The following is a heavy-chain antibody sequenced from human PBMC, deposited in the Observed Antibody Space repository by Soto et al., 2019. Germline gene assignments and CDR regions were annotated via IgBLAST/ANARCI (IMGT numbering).Heavy chain of an antibody. D-gene: IGHD3-9*01. V-gene: IGHV1-3*01. CDR2: INAGNGNT. Sequence: ASVKVSCKASGYTFTSYAMHWVRQAPGQRLEWMGWINAGNGNTKYSQKFQGRVTITRDTSASTAYMELSSLRSEDTAVYYCASSIVLRYFDWSPRPGDAFDIRGQGTMVTVSS. CDR3: ASSIVLRYFDWSPRPGDAFDI. J-gene: IGHJ3*02. CDR1: GYTFTSYA.